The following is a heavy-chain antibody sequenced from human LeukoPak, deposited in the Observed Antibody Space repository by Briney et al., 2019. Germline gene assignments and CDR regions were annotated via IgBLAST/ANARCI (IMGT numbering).Heavy chain of an antibody. CDR1: GFTFSSYW. Sequence: GSLRLSCAASGFTFSSYWMHWVRQAPGKGLVWVSRINSDGSSTSYADAVKCRFTISRDNTKNTLYLQMNSLRVEDTAVYYCARGHYDVLAASYKWTPDYWGQGTLVTVSS. CDR2: INSDGSST. V-gene: IGHV3-74*01. D-gene: IGHD3-9*01. J-gene: IGHJ4*02. CDR3: ARGHYDVLAASYKWTPDY.